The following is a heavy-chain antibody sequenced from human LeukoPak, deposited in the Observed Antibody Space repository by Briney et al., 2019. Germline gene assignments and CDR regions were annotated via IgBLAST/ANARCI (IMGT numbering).Heavy chain of an antibody. CDR1: GGSFSGYY. Sequence: SETLSLTCAVHGGSFSGYYWSWIRQPPGKGLEWIGEINHSGSTNYNPSLKSRVTISVDTSKNQFSLKLSSVTAADTAVYYCAGGYCSSTSCYSLYYFDYWGRGTLVTVSS. V-gene: IGHV4-34*01. CDR3: AGGYCSSTSCYSLYYFDY. J-gene: IGHJ4*02. CDR2: INHSGST. D-gene: IGHD2-2*01.